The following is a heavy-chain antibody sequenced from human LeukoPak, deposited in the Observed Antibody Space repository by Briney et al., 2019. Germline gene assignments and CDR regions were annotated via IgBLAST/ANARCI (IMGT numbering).Heavy chain of an antibody. D-gene: IGHD6-19*01. Sequence: GGSLRLSCAASGFTFSSYWMSWVRQAPGKGLEWVSSISSSSSYIYYADSVKGRFTISRDNAKNSLYLQMNSLRAEDTAVYYCARDSEWGIAVVRGAFDIWGQGTMVTVSS. CDR2: ISSSSSYI. CDR3: ARDSEWGIAVVRGAFDI. J-gene: IGHJ3*02. V-gene: IGHV3-21*01. CDR1: GFTFSSYW.